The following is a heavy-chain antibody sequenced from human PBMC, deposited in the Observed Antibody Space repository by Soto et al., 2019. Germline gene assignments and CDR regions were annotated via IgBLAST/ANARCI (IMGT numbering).Heavy chain of an antibody. D-gene: IGHD3-22*01. CDR1: SGSISSSLYY. CDR2: IYSTVST. J-gene: IGHJ3*02. CDR3: ARLPYYDTSPVTFDI. Sequence: SETLSLTCSVSSGSISSSLYYWGWIRQPPGKGLEWIGTIYSTVSTHYNPSLKSRVTISVDTSKNQFSLKLNSVTAADTAVYYCARLPYYDTSPVTFDIWGQGAMVTVSS. V-gene: IGHV4-39*01.